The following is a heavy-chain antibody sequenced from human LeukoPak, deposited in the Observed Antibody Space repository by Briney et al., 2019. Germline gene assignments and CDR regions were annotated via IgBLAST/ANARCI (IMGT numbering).Heavy chain of an antibody. CDR3: ARTPFTYYYDSSGYPLYYYYGMDV. V-gene: IGHV3-21*01. Sequence: GGSLRLSCAASGFTFSSYSMNWVRQAPGKGLEWVSSISSSSSYIYYADSVKGRFTISRDNAKNSLYLQMNSLRAEDTAVYYCARTPFTYYYDSSGYPLYYYYGMDVWGQGTTVTVSS. CDR2: ISSSSSYI. J-gene: IGHJ6*02. D-gene: IGHD3-22*01. CDR1: GFTFSSYS.